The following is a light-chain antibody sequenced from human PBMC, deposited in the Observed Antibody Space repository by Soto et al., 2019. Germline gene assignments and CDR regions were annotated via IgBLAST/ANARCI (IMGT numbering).Light chain of an antibody. Sequence: QSALTQPASVSGSPGQSITISCTGTSSDVGSYNLVSWYQQHPGKAPKLMIYEVSKRPSGVSTRFSGSKSGHTASLTISGLQAEDEADYYCCSYAGSSTFVVFGGGTTLTVL. CDR2: EVS. V-gene: IGLV2-23*02. CDR3: CSYAGSSTFVV. CDR1: SSDVGSYNL. J-gene: IGLJ2*01.